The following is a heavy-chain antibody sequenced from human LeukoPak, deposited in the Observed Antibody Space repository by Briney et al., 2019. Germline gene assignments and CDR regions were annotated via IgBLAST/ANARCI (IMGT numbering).Heavy chain of an antibody. Sequence: GGSLRLSCAASGFTFSSYSMNWVRQAPGKGLEWVSSISSSSSYIYYADSVKGRFTISRDNAKNSLYLQMNSLRAEDTAVYYCARGSIAVAGTMPYWSQGTLVTVSS. CDR3: ARGSIAVAGTMPY. V-gene: IGHV3-21*01. D-gene: IGHD6-19*01. J-gene: IGHJ4*02. CDR2: ISSSSSYI. CDR1: GFTFSSYS.